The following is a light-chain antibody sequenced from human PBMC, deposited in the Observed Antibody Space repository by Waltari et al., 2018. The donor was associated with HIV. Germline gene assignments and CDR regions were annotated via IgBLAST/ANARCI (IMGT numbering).Light chain of an antibody. J-gene: IGKJ1*01. CDR2: EAS. CDR3: QQYDTFPWT. Sequence: DIQMTQSPSTLSASIGDRVTITCRASQSISVWLAWYHQKPGKAPKLLIYEASNLESGVPSRCSGTGSGTEFTLTISSLQPDDSATFYCQQYDTFPWTFGQGTKVGIK. CDR1: QSISVW. V-gene: IGKV1-5*03.